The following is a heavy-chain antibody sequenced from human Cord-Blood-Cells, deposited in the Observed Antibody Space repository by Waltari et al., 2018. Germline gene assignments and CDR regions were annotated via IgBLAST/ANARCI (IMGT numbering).Heavy chain of an antibody. Sequence: QVQLVQSGAEVKKPGASVKVSCKASGYTFTSYDINWVRQATGQGLEWMGWMNPNRFNTGYAQKFQGRVTMTRNTSISTAYMELSSLRSEDTAVYYCARLVRFLEWFTPTYYYYYMDVWGKGTTVTVSS. J-gene: IGHJ6*03. V-gene: IGHV1-8*01. CDR1: GYTFTSYD. CDR2: MNPNRFNT. CDR3: ARLVRFLEWFTPTYYYYYMDV. D-gene: IGHD3-3*01.